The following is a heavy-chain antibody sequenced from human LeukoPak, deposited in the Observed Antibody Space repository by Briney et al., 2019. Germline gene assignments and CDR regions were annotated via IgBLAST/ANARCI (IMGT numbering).Heavy chain of an antibody. V-gene: IGHV3-48*03. CDR3: VRGYSYGYIVY. D-gene: IGHD5-18*01. CDR2: ISSSGSTI. Sequence: GGSLRLSCAASGFTFSSYEMNWVRQAPGKGLEWVSYISSSGSTIYYADSVKGRFTISRDNAKNSLYLQMSSLRAEDTAVYYCVRGYSYGYIVYWGQGTLVTVSS. CDR1: GFTFSSYE. J-gene: IGHJ4*02.